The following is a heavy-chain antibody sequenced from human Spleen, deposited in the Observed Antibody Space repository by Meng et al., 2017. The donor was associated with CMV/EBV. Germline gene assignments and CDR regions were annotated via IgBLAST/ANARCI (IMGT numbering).Heavy chain of an antibody. V-gene: IGHV1-2*02. CDR2: INPNSGAT. CDR3: ARGGIDY. Sequence: ASVKVSCKASGYTFTGYYIHWVRQAPGQGLEWMGWINPNSGATNCAQRFQGRVTMTRDTSINTASMDLTTLTSDDTALYYCARGGIDYWGQGTLVTVSS. CDR1: GYTFTGYY. D-gene: IGHD3-10*01. J-gene: IGHJ4*02.